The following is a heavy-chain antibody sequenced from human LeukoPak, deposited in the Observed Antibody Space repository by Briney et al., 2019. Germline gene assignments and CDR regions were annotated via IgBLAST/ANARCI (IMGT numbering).Heavy chain of an antibody. V-gene: IGHV3-23*01. D-gene: IGHD3-22*01. CDR3: AKGRYYDSSAPPGY. J-gene: IGHJ4*02. CDR2: ISGSGGST. Sequence: GGSLRLPCAASGFTFSSYAMSWVRQAPGKGLEWVSAISGSGGSTYYADSVKGRFTISRDNSKNTLYLQMNSLRAEDTAVYYCAKGRYYDSSAPPGYWGQGTLVTVSS. CDR1: GFTFSSYA.